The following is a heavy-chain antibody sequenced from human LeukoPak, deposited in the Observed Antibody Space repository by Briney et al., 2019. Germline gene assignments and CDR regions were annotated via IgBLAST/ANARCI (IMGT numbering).Heavy chain of an antibody. J-gene: IGHJ5*02. V-gene: IGHV4-34*01. D-gene: IGHD3-22*01. CDR2: INHSGST. Sequence: SETLSLTCAVYGGSFSGYYWSWIRQPPGKGLEWIGEINHSGSTNYNPSLKSRVTISLDTSKNQFSLKLSSVTAADTAVYYCARQGPYHYYDSSGYSAGHYNWFDPWGQGTLVTVSS. CDR3: ARQGPYHYYDSSGYSAGHYNWFDP. CDR1: GGSFSGYY.